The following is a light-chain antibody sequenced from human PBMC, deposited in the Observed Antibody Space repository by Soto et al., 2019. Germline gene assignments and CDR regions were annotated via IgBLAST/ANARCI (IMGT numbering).Light chain of an antibody. CDR2: DAS. J-gene: IGKJ5*01. Sequence: EIVLTQPPATLSLSPGERATLSCRASQSVSSYLAWYQQKPGQAPRLLIYDASNRATGIPARFSGSGSGTDFTLTISSLEPEDFAVYCCQQRSNWLPISFGQGTRLEIK. CDR1: QSVSSY. V-gene: IGKV3-11*01. CDR3: QQRSNWLPIS.